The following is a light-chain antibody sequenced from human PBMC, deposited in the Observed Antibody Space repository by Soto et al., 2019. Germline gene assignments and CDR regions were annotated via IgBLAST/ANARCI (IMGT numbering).Light chain of an antibody. CDR1: RSLLHSNGRTY. CDR3: IQSGVNLT. Sequence: DIVMTQTPLSLSVTPGQSASISCKSSRSLLHSNGRTYLSWYVQKSGQTRQRLIHEVSVRFTGLPEMFSGGGAGSDYTLKIRRVETEDVDIFYCIQSGVNLTFGQGTKVNIK. J-gene: IGKJ2*01. V-gene: IGKV2D-29*01. CDR2: EVS.